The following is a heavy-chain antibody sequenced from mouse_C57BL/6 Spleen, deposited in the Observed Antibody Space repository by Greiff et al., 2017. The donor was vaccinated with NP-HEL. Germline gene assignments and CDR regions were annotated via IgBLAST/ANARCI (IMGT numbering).Heavy chain of an antibody. J-gene: IGHJ4*01. Sequence: VQRVESGPGLVQPSQSLSITCTVSGFSLTGYGVHWVRQSPGKGLEWLGVIWSGGSTDSNAAFISRLSISKDNSKSQVFFKMNSLQADDTAIYYCARVGLGGDYYAMDYWGQGTSVTVSS. CDR1: GFSLTGYG. CDR3: ARVGLGGDYYAMDY. V-gene: IGHV2-2*01. CDR2: IWSGGST. D-gene: IGHD4-1*01.